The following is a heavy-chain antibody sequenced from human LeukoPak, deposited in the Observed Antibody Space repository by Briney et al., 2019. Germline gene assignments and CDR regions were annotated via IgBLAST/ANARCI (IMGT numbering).Heavy chain of an antibody. V-gene: IGHV3-21*01. CDR1: GFTFSSYS. Sequence: GGSLRLSCAASGFTFSSYSMNWVRQAPGKGLEWVSSISSGSSYIYYADSVKGRFTISRDNAKNSLYLQMNSLRAEDTAVYYCARGVLPQLPDWFDPWGQGTLVTVSS. CDR2: ISSGSSYI. D-gene: IGHD2-2*01. CDR3: ARGVLPQLPDWFDP. J-gene: IGHJ5*02.